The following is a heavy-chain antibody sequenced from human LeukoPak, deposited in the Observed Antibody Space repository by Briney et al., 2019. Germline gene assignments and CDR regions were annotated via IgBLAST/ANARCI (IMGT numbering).Heavy chain of an antibody. CDR2: ISAYNGKT. V-gene: IGHV1-18*01. Sequence: ASVKVSCKASGFTFSSYVSWVRQAPGQGLEWMGWISAYNGKTNYAQKFQGRVTMTTDTSTSTAYMDLRSLRSDDTAVYYCARGGALTSFDSWGQGILITVSS. J-gene: IGHJ4*02. CDR1: GFTFSSYV. CDR3: ARGGALTSFDS. D-gene: IGHD1-26*01.